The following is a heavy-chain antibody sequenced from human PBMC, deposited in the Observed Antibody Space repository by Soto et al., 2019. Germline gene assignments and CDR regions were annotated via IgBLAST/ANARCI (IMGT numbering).Heavy chain of an antibody. V-gene: IGHV3-30*18. D-gene: IGHD4-17*01. CDR2: ISYDGSNK. CDR1: GFTFSSYG. Sequence: SLRLSCAASGFTFSSYGMHWVRQAPGKGLGWVAVISYDGSNKYYADSVKGRFTISRDNSKNTLYLQMNSLRAEDTAVYYCAKDTDDYGDYVVKYYYYGMDVWGQGTTVTVSS. CDR3: AKDTDDYGDYVVKYYYYGMDV. J-gene: IGHJ6*02.